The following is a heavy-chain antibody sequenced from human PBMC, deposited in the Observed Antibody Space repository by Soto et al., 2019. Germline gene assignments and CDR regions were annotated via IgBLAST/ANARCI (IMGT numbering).Heavy chain of an antibody. CDR2: IYYSGST. V-gene: IGHV4-59*01. CDR3: ARGEALRYFDWPTVDYYYMDV. Sequence: PSETLPLTCTVSGGSISSYYWSWIRQPPGKGLEWIGYIYYSGSTNYNPSLKSRVTISVDTSKNQFSLKLSSVTAADTAVYYCARGEALRYFDWPTVDYYYMDVWGKGTTVTVSS. CDR1: GGSISSYY. J-gene: IGHJ6*03. D-gene: IGHD3-9*01.